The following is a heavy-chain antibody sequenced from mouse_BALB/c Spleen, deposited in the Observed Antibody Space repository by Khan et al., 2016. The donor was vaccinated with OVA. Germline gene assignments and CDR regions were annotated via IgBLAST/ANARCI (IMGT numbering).Heavy chain of an antibody. V-gene: IGHV5-6*01. D-gene: IGHD1-1*01. CDR2: VSTGGSYT. CDR1: GFTFSTYG. J-gene: IGHJ3*01. CDR3: TRLAYYYDSEGFAY. Sequence: EVQRVESGGDLVKPGGSLKLSCAASGFTFSTYGMSWVRQAPDKRLEWVATVSTGGSYTYYPDSVKGRFTISRDNAKHTLYLQMRGLRSEETAMFYCTRLAYYYDSEGFAYWGQGTLVTVSA.